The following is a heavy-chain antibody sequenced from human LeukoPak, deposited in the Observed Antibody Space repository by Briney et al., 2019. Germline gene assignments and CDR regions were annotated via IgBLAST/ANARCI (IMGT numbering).Heavy chain of an antibody. J-gene: IGHJ4*02. Sequence: SETLSLTCAVSGGSISSGGYSWSWIRQPPGKGLEWIGYIYHSGSTYYNPSLKSRVTISVDRSKNQFSLKLSSVTAADTAVYYCASIAFWSGYYIDYWGQGTLVTVSS. V-gene: IGHV4-30-2*01. CDR2: IYHSGST. D-gene: IGHD3-3*01. CDR3: ASIAFWSGYYIDY. CDR1: GGSISSGGYS.